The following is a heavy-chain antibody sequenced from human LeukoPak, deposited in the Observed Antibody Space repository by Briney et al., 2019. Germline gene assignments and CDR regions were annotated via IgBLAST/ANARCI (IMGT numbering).Heavy chain of an antibody. Sequence: GGSLRLSCAASGFTFSRSGMHWVRQTPGKGLEWVAAMWLDGTNNNYADSVKGRFTIPRDNSRNTLYLQMNSLRAEDTGIYFCAKAGFTITQIDYWGQGTLVTVSS. D-gene: IGHD3-10*01. CDR1: GFTFSRSG. V-gene: IGHV3-33*06. CDR2: MWLDGTNN. J-gene: IGHJ4*02. CDR3: AKAGFTITQIDY.